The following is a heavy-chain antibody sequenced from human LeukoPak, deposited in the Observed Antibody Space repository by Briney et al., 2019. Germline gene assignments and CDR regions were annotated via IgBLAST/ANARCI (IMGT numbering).Heavy chain of an antibody. Sequence: PGGSLRLSCAASGFTFSSYWMHWVRQAPGKGLVWVSRINSDGSSTSYADSVKGRFTISRDNAKNTLYLQMNSLRAEDTAVYYCAYCGGDCYDDAFDIWGQGTMVTVSS. CDR2: INSDGSST. D-gene: IGHD2-21*02. V-gene: IGHV3-74*01. CDR1: GFTFSSYW. J-gene: IGHJ3*02. CDR3: AYCGGDCYDDAFDI.